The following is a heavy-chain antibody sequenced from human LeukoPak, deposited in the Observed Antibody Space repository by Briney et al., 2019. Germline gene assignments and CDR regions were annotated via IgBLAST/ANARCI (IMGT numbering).Heavy chain of an antibody. J-gene: IGHJ4*02. CDR2: INHSGST. CDR3: ARPTLKYYYGSGGNYFDY. Sequence: GSLRLSCAASGFTFSSYSMNWVRQAPGKGLEWIGEINHSGSTNYNPSLKSRVTISVDTSKNQFSLKLSSVTPADTAVYYCARPTLKYYYGSGGNYFDYWGQGTLVTVSS. CDR1: GFTFSSYS. V-gene: IGHV4-34*01. D-gene: IGHD3-10*01.